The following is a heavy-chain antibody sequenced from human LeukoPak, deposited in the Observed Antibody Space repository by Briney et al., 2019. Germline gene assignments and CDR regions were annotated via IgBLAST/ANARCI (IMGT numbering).Heavy chain of an antibody. CDR2: ISGTSSTI. Sequence: GGSLRLSCAASRFTFSNYNMNWVREAPGTGLQCCSDISGTSSTISYAESLKGRFTIPRDNAKNSLYLQMNSLSAEDTAVDYCARDGGYFYDSSGYYLLDYWGQGTLVTVSS. V-gene: IGHV3-48*01. CDR1: RFTFSNYN. CDR3: ARDGGYFYDSSGYYLLDY. J-gene: IGHJ4*02. D-gene: IGHD3-22*01.